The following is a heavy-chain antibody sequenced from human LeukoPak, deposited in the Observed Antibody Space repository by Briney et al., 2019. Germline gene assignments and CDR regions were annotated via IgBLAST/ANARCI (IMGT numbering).Heavy chain of an antibody. J-gene: IGHJ6*02. CDR1: AYTFTSYA. CDR3: ARVGYSPRYYYYGMDV. CDR2: ISAYNGNT. V-gene: IGHV1-18*01. Sequence: ASVKVSCKASAYTFTSYAISWVRQAPGQGLEWMGWISAYNGNTNYAQKLQGRVTMTTDTSTSTAYMELRSLRSDDTAVYYCARVGYSPRYYYYGMDVWGQGTTVTVSS. D-gene: IGHD5-18*01.